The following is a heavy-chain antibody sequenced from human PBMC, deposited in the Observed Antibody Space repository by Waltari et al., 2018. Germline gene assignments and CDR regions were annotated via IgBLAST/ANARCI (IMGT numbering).Heavy chain of an antibody. V-gene: IGHV3-48*03. J-gene: IGHJ4*02. CDR1: GFPFSIYE. Sequence: EVQLVESGGGLVQPGGSLRRSCAASGFPFSIYEMNWVRQAPGKGREWVSYISSSGSTIYYADSVKGRFTISRDNAKNSLYLQMNSLRAEDTAVYYCARDGHYGSGSLFGWGQGTLVTVSS. CDR2: ISSSGSTI. CDR3: ARDGHYGSGSLFG. D-gene: IGHD3-10*01.